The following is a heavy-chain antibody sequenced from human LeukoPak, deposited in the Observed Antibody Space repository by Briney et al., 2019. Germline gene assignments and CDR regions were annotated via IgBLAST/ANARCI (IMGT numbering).Heavy chain of an antibody. Sequence: SSETLSLTCTVSGGSISSYYWSWIRQPPGKGPEWIGYIYYSGNTNYNPSLKSRVTISIDTSKNQFSLKLSSVTAADTAVYYCARVGNFNFDYWGQGTLVTVSS. CDR3: ARVGNFNFDY. D-gene: IGHD5-24*01. J-gene: IGHJ4*02. CDR1: GGSISSYY. V-gene: IGHV4-59*01. CDR2: IYYSGNT.